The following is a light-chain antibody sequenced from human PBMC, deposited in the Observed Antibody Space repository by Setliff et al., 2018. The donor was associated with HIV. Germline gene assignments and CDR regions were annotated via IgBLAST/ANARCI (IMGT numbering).Light chain of an antibody. CDR2: EVS. J-gene: IGLJ1*01. Sequence: QSALTQPASVSGSLGQSITISCTGISSDVGDYQSVSWYQQCPGEAPKLIIYEVSDRPSGVSNRFSGSKSGNTASLTVSRLQAEDEADYFCSSNTSSSPLYVFATGTKVTVL. CDR3: SSNTSSSPLYV. CDR1: SSDVGDYQS. V-gene: IGLV2-14*01.